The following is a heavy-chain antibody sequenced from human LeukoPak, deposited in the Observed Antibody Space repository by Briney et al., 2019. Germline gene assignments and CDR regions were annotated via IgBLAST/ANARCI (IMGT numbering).Heavy chain of an antibody. J-gene: IGHJ6*03. CDR3: ARGLQYQLLKALRYYYMDV. V-gene: IGHV1-69*05. Sequence: GSSVKVSCKASGGTFSSHAIAWARQAPGQGPEWMGGIVPISGTADYAQKFQGRVTITTDQSTSTAYMELSSLTSDDTAVYYCARGLQYQLLKALRYYYMDVWGEGTTVTVSS. CDR2: IVPISGTA. CDR1: GGTFSSHA. D-gene: IGHD2-2*01.